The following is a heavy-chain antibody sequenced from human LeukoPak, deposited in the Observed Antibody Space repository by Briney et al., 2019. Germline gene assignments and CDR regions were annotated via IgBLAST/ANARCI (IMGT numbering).Heavy chain of an antibody. J-gene: IGHJ4*02. CDR1: GDSVFSKNAF. D-gene: IGHD3-10*01. V-gene: IGHV6-1*01. CDR2: AYFVAQWYN. CDR3: ARGSYGLGGFWDYYFDY. Sequence: SQTLSLTCVISGDSVFSKNAFWAWIRQSPSTGLEWLGRAYFVAQWYNDYAVSVRRRINSNPDTSKNQFPLQLKSVTPEDTAVYYCARGSYGLGGFWDYYFDYWVQGSEATDSS.